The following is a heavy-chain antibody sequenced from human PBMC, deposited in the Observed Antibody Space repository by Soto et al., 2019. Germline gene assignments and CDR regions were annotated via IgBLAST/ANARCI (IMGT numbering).Heavy chain of an antibody. CDR2: IVVGSGNT. CDR1: GFTFTSSA. J-gene: IGHJ6*02. D-gene: IGHD5-12*01. CDR3: AADPSGYAYYYYGMDV. V-gene: IGHV1-58*01. Sequence: QMQLVQSGPEVKKPGTSVKVSCKASGFTFTSSAVQWVRQARGQRLEWIGWIVVGSGNTNYAQKFQERVTITRDMYKSTAYMELSSLRSEDTAVYYCAADPSGYAYYYYGMDVWGQGTTVTVSS.